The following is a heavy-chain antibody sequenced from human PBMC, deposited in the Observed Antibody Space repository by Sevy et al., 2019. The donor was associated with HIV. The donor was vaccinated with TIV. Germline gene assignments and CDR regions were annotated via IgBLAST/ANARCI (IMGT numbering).Heavy chain of an antibody. D-gene: IGHD6-13*01. Sequence: GGSLRLSCVVSGYSFSSYAISWVRQAPGKGLEWVSTITGRGGSTYYADSVKGRFTISRDNPKNTLFLQMINLRVDDKAIYYCARASPRIAAAASAFYDNWGQGTLVTVSS. J-gene: IGHJ4*02. V-gene: IGHV3-23*01. CDR1: GYSFSSYA. CDR3: ARASPRIAAAASAFYDN. CDR2: ITGRGGST.